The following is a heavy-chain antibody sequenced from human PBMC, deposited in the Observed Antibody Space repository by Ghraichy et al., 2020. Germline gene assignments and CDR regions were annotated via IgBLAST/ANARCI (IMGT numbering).Heavy chain of an antibody. D-gene: IGHD6-19*01. Sequence: SETLSLTCAVYGGSFSGYYWSWIRQPPGKGLEWIGEINHSGSTNYNPSLKSRVTISVDTSKNQFSLKLSSVTAADTAVYYCARGGFSSGWYHGGGYYYYMDVWGKGTTVTVSS. J-gene: IGHJ6*03. CDR1: GGSFSGYY. CDR3: ARGGFSSGWYHGGGYYYYMDV. V-gene: IGHV4-34*01. CDR2: INHSGST.